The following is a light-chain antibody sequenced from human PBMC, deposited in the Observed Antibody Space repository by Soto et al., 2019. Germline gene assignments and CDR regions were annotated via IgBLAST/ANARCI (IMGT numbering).Light chain of an antibody. CDR2: AAS. CDR1: QSISYY. V-gene: IGKV1-39*01. CDR3: QQSNSKPRT. Sequence: DLQMTQSPSSLSASVGDRVTITCRASQSISYYLSWYQLKPGKVPKLLISAASSLQSGVPSRFSGSGSGTDFTLTISSLQPEDFATYYCQQSNSKPRTFGQGTKLEIK. J-gene: IGKJ2*01.